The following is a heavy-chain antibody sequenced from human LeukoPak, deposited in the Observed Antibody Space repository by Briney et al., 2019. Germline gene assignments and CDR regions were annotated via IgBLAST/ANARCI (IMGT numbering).Heavy chain of an antibody. CDR3: AKGLDVQQHLVPFDY. J-gene: IGHJ4*02. D-gene: IGHD6-13*01. Sequence: PGGSLRLSCAASGFTFSNYAVTWVRQAPGKGLEWVSAISGSGDSTFYADSVKGRFTISRDNSKNTLSLQMNSLRAEDTALYYCAKGLDVQQHLVPFDYWGQGTLVTVSS. CDR1: GFTFSNYA. CDR2: ISGSGDST. V-gene: IGHV3-23*01.